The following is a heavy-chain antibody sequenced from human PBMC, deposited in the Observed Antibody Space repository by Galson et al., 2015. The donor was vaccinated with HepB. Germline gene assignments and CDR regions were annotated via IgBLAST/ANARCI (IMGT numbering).Heavy chain of an antibody. D-gene: IGHD5-24*01. CDR2: IYSGGST. V-gene: IGHV3-53*01. CDR3: ARAEGRWLQLSSDWYFDL. Sequence: SLRLSCAASGFTVSSNYMSWVRQAPGKGLEWVSVIYSGGSTYYADSVKGRFTISRDNPKNTLYLQMNSLRAEDTAVYYCARAEGRWLQLSSDWYFDLWGRGTLVTVSS. J-gene: IGHJ2*01. CDR1: GFTVSSNY.